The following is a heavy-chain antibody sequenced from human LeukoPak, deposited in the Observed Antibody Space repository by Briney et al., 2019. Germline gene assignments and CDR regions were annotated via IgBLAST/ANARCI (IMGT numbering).Heavy chain of an antibody. V-gene: IGHV4-59*01. Sequence: PSETLSPTCTVSGGSISSYYWSWIRQPPGKGLEWIGYIYYSGTNYNPSLKSRVTISVDTSKNQFSLKLSSVTAADTAVYYCARGLRSFDSSSPFDYWGQGTLVTVSS. CDR3: ARGLRSFDSSSPFDY. D-gene: IGHD3-9*01. J-gene: IGHJ4*02. CDR2: IYYSGT. CDR1: GGSISSYY.